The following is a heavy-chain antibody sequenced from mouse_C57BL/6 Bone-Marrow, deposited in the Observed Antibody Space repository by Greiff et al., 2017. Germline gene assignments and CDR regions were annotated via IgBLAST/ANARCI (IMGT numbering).Heavy chain of an antibody. Sequence: VQLQQPGAELVRPGSSVKLSCKASGYTFTSYWMHWVKQRPIQGLEWIGNIDPSDSETHYNQKFKDKATLTVDKSSSTAYMQLSSLTSEDSAVYYCARPYYYGSSYYFDYWGQGTTRTVSS. CDR1: GYTFTSYW. CDR3: ARPYYYGSSYYFDY. V-gene: IGHV1-52*01. J-gene: IGHJ2*01. CDR2: IDPSDSET. D-gene: IGHD1-1*01.